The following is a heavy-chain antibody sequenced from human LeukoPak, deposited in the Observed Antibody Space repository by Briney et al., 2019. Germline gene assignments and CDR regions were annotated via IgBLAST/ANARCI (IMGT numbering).Heavy chain of an antibody. CDR2: IYYSGST. Sequence: SETLSLTCTVSGGSINSYYWSWIRQPPGKGLEWIGYIYYSGSTNYNPSLKSRVTIPVDTSKYQFSLKLSSVTAADTAVYYCARDPSYHGGYFDYWGQGTLVTVSS. D-gene: IGHD2-2*01. CDR3: ARDPSYHGGYFDY. V-gene: IGHV4-59*01. CDR1: GGSINSYY. J-gene: IGHJ4*02.